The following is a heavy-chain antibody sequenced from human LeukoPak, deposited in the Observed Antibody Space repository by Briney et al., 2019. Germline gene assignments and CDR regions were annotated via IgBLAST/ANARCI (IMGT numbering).Heavy chain of an antibody. D-gene: IGHD6-19*01. CDR3: ASAPAGWDI. CDR2: ISVDSKYM. Sequence: GGSLRLSCVAAGFIFSRYNRHWVRPAAGEGLEWVAGISVDSKYMYYVSSVKGLIIISRDNAKNTHYPQMNSLRTEHTDVYYCASAPAGWDIWGQGALVTVSS. CDR1: GFIFSRYN. J-gene: IGHJ4*02. V-gene: IGHV3-30*03.